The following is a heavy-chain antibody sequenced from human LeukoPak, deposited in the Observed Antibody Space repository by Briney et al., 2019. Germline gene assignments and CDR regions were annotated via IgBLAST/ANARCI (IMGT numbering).Heavy chain of an antibody. Sequence: GGSLRLSCAASGFTFSSYSMNWVGQAPGKGLEWVSSISSSSSYIYYADSVKGRFTISRDNAKNSLYLQMNSLRAEDTAVYYCASSPNYDILTGYPRDYWGQGTLVTVSS. J-gene: IGHJ4*02. CDR2: ISSSSSYI. CDR1: GFTFSSYS. D-gene: IGHD3-9*01. CDR3: ASSPNYDILTGYPRDY. V-gene: IGHV3-21*01.